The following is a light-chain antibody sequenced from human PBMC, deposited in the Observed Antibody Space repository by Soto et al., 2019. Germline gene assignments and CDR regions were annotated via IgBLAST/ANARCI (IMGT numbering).Light chain of an antibody. CDR3: QQYGSSPYT. CDR1: QSVSTSY. V-gene: IGKV3-20*01. CDR2: GAS. Sequence: EIVLTQSPGTLSLSPGERATLSCRASQSVSTSYLAWYQQKPGQAPRLLIYGASNRATGVTDRFSGSGSGTDFTLSISRLEPEDFGVFYCQQYGSSPYTFGQGTKLEIK. J-gene: IGKJ2*01.